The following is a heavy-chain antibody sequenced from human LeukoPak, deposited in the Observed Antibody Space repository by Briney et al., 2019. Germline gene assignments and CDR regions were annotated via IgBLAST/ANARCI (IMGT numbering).Heavy chain of an antibody. V-gene: IGHV4-39*07. CDR1: GGSISSSSYY. J-gene: IGHJ6*02. CDR2: IYYSGST. CDR3: ARVKTYYDILTGNFRPETYYYYGMDV. D-gene: IGHD3-9*01. Sequence: SETLSLTCTVSGGSISSSSYYWGWIRQPPGKGLEWIGSIYYSGSTYYNPSLKSRVTISVDTSKNQFSLKLSSVTAADTAVYYCARVKTYYDILTGNFRPETYYYYGMDVWGQGTTVTVSS.